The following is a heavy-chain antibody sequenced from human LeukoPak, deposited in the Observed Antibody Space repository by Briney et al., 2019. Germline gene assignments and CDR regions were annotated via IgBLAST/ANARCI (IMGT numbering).Heavy chain of an antibody. CDR3: VKVIYCNGDSCYGEYFQH. Sequence: PGGSLRLSCAASGFTFSHFGMHWVRQAPGKGLEWVAFIRYDGTNRYYADLGKGRFTISRDNSKNTLYLQMNSLRAEDTAVYYCVKVIYCNGDSCYGEYFQHWGQGTLVTVSS. D-gene: IGHD2-15*01. CDR2: IRYDGTNR. J-gene: IGHJ1*01. V-gene: IGHV3-30*02. CDR1: GFTFSHFG.